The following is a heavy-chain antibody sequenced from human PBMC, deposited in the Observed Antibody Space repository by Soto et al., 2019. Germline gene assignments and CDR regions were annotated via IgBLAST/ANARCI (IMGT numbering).Heavy chain of an antibody. D-gene: IGHD3-22*01. CDR2: IYYDGTT. V-gene: IGHV4-39*01. CDR1: SGSISSTSYY. Sequence: SETLSFTCTVSSGSISSTSYYWAWIRQPPGKGLEWIGAIYYDGTTYYTESLKSRVSISVDTSRNQFSLKVNSVTAADTAVYFCARQVQNTKIVLVKHDAADVWGLGNAVTGYS. CDR3: ARQVQNTKIVLVKHDAADV. J-gene: IGHJ6*02.